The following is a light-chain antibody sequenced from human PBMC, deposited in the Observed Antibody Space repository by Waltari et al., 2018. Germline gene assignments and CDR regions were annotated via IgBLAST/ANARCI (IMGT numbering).Light chain of an antibody. Sequence: QSALTQPASVSGSPGQSITISCAGTSNDVEHYKLVSWYQQQPGKVHKLILYEVNKRPSVVSHRFSGSKSANTASLTISGLQAEDEADYYCCSYTGNSASEFGGGTKLIVL. CDR3: CSYTGNSASE. CDR2: EVN. J-gene: IGLJ3*02. CDR1: SNDVEHYKL. V-gene: IGLV2-23*02.